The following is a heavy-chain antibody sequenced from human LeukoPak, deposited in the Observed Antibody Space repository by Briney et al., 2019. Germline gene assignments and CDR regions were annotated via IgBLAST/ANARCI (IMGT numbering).Heavy chain of an antibody. CDR2: ISYDGYYK. J-gene: IGHJ5*02. V-gene: IGHV3-30-3*01. D-gene: IGHD4-23*01. CDR3: ASAGAVTDSFVH. CDR1: GFTFRTYT. Sequence: GRSLRLSCAASGFTFRTYTMHWVRQAPGKGLEWVVSISYDGYYKYYAESVKGPFIISRDNSKNTLYLQINSLRADDTAVYYCASAGAVTDSFVHWGEGTLVIVSS.